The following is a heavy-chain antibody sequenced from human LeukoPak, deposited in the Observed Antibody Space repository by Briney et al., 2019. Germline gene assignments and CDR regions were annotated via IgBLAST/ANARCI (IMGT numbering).Heavy chain of an antibody. CDR3: ARVPGRTRYFDS. J-gene: IGHJ4*02. Sequence: PGGSLRLSCAASGFTFTCCWMSWVRQTPGKGLEWGASIKQDGRGKFYADSVKGRFTISRDNAKNSLYLQVNSLRAEDTAVYYCARVPGRTRYFDSWGQGILVTVSS. CDR2: IKQDGRGK. CDR1: GFTFTCCW. V-gene: IGHV3-7*01. D-gene: IGHD1-26*01.